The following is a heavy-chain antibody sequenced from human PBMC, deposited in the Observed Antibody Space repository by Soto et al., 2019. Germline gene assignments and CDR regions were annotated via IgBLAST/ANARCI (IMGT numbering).Heavy chain of an antibody. CDR1: GFTFSSYG. CDR2: ISYDGSNK. V-gene: IGHV3-30*18. CDR3: PKVGGYYDILTGYFVGYYYYGMDV. Sequence: QVQLVESGGGVVQPGRSLRLSCAASGFTFSSYGMHWVRQAPGKGLEWVAVISYDGSNKYYADSVKGRFTISRDNSKNTLDLKMNSLRAEDTAVYYCPKVGGYYDILTGYFVGYYYYGMDVWGQGTTGTVSS. J-gene: IGHJ6*02. D-gene: IGHD3-9*01.